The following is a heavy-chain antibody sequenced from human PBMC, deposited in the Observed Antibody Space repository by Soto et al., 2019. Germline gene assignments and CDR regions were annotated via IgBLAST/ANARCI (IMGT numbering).Heavy chain of an antibody. V-gene: IGHV3-23*01. CDR3: AKSRGGYYYDSSGYPDY. J-gene: IGHJ4*02. CDR1: GFTFSSYA. CDR2: ISGSGGST. Sequence: GGSLRRSCAASGFTFSSYAMSWVRQAPGKGLEWVSAISGSGGSTYYADSVKGRFTISRDNSKNTLYLQMNSLRAEDTAVYYCAKSRGGYYYDSSGYPDYWGQGTLVTVSS. D-gene: IGHD3-22*01.